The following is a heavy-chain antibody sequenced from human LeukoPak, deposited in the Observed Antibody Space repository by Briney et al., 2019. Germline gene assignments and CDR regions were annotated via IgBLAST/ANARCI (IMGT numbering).Heavy chain of an antibody. J-gene: IGHJ4*02. CDR2: ISAYNGNT. V-gene: IGHV1-18*01. CDR1: GYTFTSHG. D-gene: IGHD6-13*01. Sequence: ASVKVSCKASGYTFTSHGISWVRQAPGQGLEWMGWISAYNGNTNYAQKLQGRVTMTTDTSTSTAYMELRSLRSDDTAVYYCARDRWSRGIAAAGTSEDYWGQGTLVTVSS. CDR3: ARDRWSRGIAAAGTSEDY.